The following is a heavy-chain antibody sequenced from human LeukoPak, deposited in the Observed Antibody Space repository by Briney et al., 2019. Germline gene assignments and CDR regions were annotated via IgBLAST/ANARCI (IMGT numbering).Heavy chain of an antibody. J-gene: IGHJ5*02. Sequence: GASVKVSCKASGGTFSSYAISWVRQAPGQGLEWMGRIIPIFGTASYAQKFQGRVTITTDESTSTAYMELSSLRSEDTAVYYCARLGYYDSSGFHNWFDPWGQGTLVTVSS. CDR2: IIPIFGTA. CDR3: ARLGYYDSSGFHNWFDP. CDR1: GGTFSSYA. D-gene: IGHD3-22*01. V-gene: IGHV1-69*05.